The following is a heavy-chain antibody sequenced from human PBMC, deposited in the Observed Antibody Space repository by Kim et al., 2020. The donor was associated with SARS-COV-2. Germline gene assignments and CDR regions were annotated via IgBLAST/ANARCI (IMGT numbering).Heavy chain of an antibody. V-gene: IGHV4-31*03. Sequence: SQTLSLTCTVSGGSISSGGYYWSWIRQHPGKGLEWIGYIYYSGTTFYNPSLKSRVTISVDTSKNQFSLKLSSVTAADTAVYYCARVRPYYYDSSGYYPIDYWGQGTLVTVSS. CDR3: ARVRPYYYDSSGYYPIDY. J-gene: IGHJ4*02. D-gene: IGHD3-22*01. CDR2: IYYSGTT. CDR1: GGSISSGGYY.